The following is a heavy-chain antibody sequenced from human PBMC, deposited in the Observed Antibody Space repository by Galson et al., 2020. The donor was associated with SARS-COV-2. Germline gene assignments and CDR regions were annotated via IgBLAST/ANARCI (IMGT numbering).Heavy chain of an antibody. D-gene: IGHD2-8*02. CDR1: GGSISSGGYY. Sequence: SETLSLTCTVSGGSISSGGYYWSWIRQHPGKGLEWIGYIYYSGSTYYNPSLKSRVTISVDTSKNQFSLKLSSVTAADTAVYYCARGGGYCTGGVCLNTYNYFDYWGQGTLVTVSS. CDR2: IYYSGST. V-gene: IGHV4-31*03. CDR3: ARGGGYCTGGVCLNTYNYFDY. J-gene: IGHJ4*02.